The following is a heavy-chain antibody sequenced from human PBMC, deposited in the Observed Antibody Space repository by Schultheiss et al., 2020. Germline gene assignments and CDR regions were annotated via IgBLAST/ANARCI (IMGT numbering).Heavy chain of an antibody. D-gene: IGHD5-18*01. J-gene: IGHJ1*01. Sequence: GESLKISCAASGFTFSSYGMHWVRQAPGKWLEWVSSISSSGSTIYYADSVKGRFTISRDNAKNSLYLQMNSLRAEDTAVYYCARAVSGIQRWLNFWGQGTLVTVSS. V-gene: IGHV3-21*04. CDR2: ISSSGSTI. CDR1: GFTFSSYG. CDR3: ARAVSGIQRWLNF.